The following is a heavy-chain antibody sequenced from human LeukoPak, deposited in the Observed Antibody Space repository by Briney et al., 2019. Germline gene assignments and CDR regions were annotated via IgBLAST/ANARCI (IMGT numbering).Heavy chain of an antibody. J-gene: IGHJ4*02. Sequence: SQTLSRTCTVSGGSISSGDYYWSWIRQPPGKGLEWLGYIYYSGITYYNPSLKSRVTISVDTSKNQFSLKLSSVTAADTAVYYCASSSVLRYFGWVNYFDYWGQGTLVTVSS. CDR1: GGSISSGDYY. D-gene: IGHD3-9*01. V-gene: IGHV4-30-4*01. CDR2: IYYSGIT. CDR3: ASSSVLRYFGWVNYFDY.